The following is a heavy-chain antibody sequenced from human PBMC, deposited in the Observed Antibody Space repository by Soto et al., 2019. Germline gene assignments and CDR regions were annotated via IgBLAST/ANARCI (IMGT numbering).Heavy chain of an antibody. Sequence: QVQLVQSGAEVKKPGSSVKVSCKASGGTFSSYAISWVRQAPGQGLEWMGGIIPIFGTANYAQKFKVRVTSTADESTSTAYRELGSRRSEERAVYYCGITFGGVIAPFDYWGQGTLVTVSS. J-gene: IGHJ4*02. CDR2: IIPIFGTA. V-gene: IGHV1-69*01. CDR3: GITFGGVIAPFDY. D-gene: IGHD3-16*02. CDR1: GGTFSSYA.